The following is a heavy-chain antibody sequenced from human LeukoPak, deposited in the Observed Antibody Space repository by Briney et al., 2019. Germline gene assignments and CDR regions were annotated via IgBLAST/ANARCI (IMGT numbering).Heavy chain of an antibody. J-gene: IGHJ6*03. CDR1: GFSFSSYW. CDR2: IKPDGSEK. Sequence: PGGSLRLSCAVSGFSFSSYWMTWVRQAPGKGLEWVANIKPDGSEKYYVDSVKGRFTLSRDNAKDSLSLQMNSLSIEDTAVYYCAREGSHRRLSHNYYYMDVWGKGTTVTVSS. V-gene: IGHV3-7*01. CDR3: AREGSHRRLSHNYYYMDV. D-gene: IGHD1-26*01.